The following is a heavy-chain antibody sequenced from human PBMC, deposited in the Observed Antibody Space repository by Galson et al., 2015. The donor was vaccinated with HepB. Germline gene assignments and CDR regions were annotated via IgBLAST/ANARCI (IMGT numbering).Heavy chain of an antibody. J-gene: IGHJ3*02. CDR1: GFTFSSYG. D-gene: IGHD5-18*01. V-gene: IGHV3-33*08. Sequence: SLRLSCAASGFTFSSYGMHWVRQAPGKGLEWVAVIWYDGSNKYYADSVKGRFTISRDNSKNTLYLQMNSPRAEDTAVYYCARDQVTPGAFDIWGQGTMVTVSS. CDR2: IWYDGSNK. CDR3: ARDQVTPGAFDI.